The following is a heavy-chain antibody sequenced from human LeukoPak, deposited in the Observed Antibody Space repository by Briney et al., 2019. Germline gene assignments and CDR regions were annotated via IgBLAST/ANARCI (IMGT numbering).Heavy chain of an antibody. D-gene: IGHD3-10*01. CDR3: ARVKEGSDYGSGTYRVYYYYYYMDV. J-gene: IGHJ6*03. Sequence: GGSLRLSCAASGFTFSDFYMSWIRQAPGKGLEWVSYISSSGSTIYYADSVKGRFTISRDDARTSLYLQMNGLRAEDTAVYYCARVKEGSDYGSGTYRVYYYYYYMDVWGKGTTVTVSS. CDR2: ISSSGSTI. V-gene: IGHV3-11*01. CDR1: GFTFSDFY.